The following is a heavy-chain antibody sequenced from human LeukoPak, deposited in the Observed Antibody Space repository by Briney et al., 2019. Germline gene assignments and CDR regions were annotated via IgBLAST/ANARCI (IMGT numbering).Heavy chain of an antibody. V-gene: IGHV1-18*01. CDR3: ARGRAYSSDWYVDY. J-gene: IGHJ4*02. Sequence: ASVKVSCKASAYTFTSYGITWVRQAPGQGLEWMGWISAHNGNTNYAQKLQGRVTMTTDISTTTAYMELRSLSSDDTAVYYCARGRAYSSDWYVDYWGQGTLVTVSS. D-gene: IGHD6-19*01. CDR2: ISAHNGNT. CDR1: AYTFTSYG.